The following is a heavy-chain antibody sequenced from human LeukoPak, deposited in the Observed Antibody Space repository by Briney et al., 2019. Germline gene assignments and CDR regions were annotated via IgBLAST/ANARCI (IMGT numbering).Heavy chain of an antibody. CDR2: IYYSGST. D-gene: IGHD1-1*01. CDR1: GGSISSSSYY. Sequence: SETLSLTCTVSGGSISSSSYYWGWIRQPPVKGLEWIGSIYYSGSTYYNPSLKSRVTISVDTSKNQFSLKLSSVTAADTAVYYCVSFVQLERLLGNYWGQGTLVTVSS. CDR3: VSFVQLERLLGNY. V-gene: IGHV4-39*01. J-gene: IGHJ4*02.